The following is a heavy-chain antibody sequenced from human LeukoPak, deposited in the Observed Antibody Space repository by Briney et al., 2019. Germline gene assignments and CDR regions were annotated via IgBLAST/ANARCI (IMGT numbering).Heavy chain of an antibody. J-gene: IGHJ3*02. D-gene: IGHD3-22*01. V-gene: IGHV4-31*03. Sequence: PSQTLSLTCTVSGGSISSGGYYWSWIRQHPGKGLEWIGYIYYSGSTYYNPSLKSRVTISVDTSKNQFALKLSSVTAAGTAVYYCARDPYYYDSSGYGAFDIWGQGTMVTVSS. CDR2: IYYSGST. CDR1: GGSISSGGYY. CDR3: ARDPYYYDSSGYGAFDI.